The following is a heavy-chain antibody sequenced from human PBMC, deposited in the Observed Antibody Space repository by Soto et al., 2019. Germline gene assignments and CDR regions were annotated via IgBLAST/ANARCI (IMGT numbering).Heavy chain of an antibody. D-gene: IGHD6-6*01. J-gene: IGHJ6*02. CDR3: ARDGYSSSSVYYYYGMDV. Sequence: PSETLSLTCAVYGGSFSGYYWSWIRQPPGKGLEWIGEINHSGSTNYNPSLKSRVTISVDTSKNQFSLKLSPVTAADTAVYYCARDGYSSSSVYYYYGMDVWGQGTTVTVSS. CDR2: INHSGST. CDR1: GGSFSGYY. V-gene: IGHV4-34*01.